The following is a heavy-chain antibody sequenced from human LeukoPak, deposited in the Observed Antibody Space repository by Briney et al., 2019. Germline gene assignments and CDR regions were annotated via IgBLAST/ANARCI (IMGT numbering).Heavy chain of an antibody. CDR3: ATSPSTVATRGNFFDP. J-gene: IGHJ5*02. CDR2: IIPVFDKA. CDR1: GDSLNNFG. Sequence: SVKLSCTASGDSLNNFGINWVRHAPGQGIEWMGTIIPVFDKATYSQNFQGRGTITADKASSTAYMELNNLTSDDTAMYYCATSPSTVATRGNFFDPWGQGTLVIVSS. V-gene: IGHV1-69*04. D-gene: IGHD5-12*01.